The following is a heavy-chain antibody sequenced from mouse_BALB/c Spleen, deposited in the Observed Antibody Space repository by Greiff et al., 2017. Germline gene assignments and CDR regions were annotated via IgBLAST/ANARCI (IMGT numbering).Heavy chain of an antibody. CDR3: AREEIYDGSHYAMDY. J-gene: IGHJ4*01. CDR2: IDPANGNT. CDR1: GFNIKDTY. Sequence: VQLQQSGAELVKPGASVKLSCTASGFNIKDTYMHWVKQRPEQGLEWIGRIDPANGNTKYDPKFQGKATITADTSSNTAYLQLSSLTSEDTAVYYCAREEIYDGSHYAMDYWGQGTSVTVSS. D-gene: IGHD2-3*01. V-gene: IGHV14-3*02.